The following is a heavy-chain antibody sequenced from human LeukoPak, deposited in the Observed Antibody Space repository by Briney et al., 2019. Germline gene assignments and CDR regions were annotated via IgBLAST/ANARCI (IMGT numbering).Heavy chain of an antibody. CDR2: INPNSGGT. CDR1: GYTFTGYY. CDR3: VLEVLSSGWVS. J-gene: IGHJ5*02. Sequence: ASVKVSCKASGYTFTGYYMHWVRQAPGQGLEWMGRINPNSGGTNYVQKFQGRVTMTRDTSISTAYMELSRLRSDDTAVYYCVLEVLSSGWVSWGQGNLVTVSS. D-gene: IGHD6-19*01. V-gene: IGHV1-2*06.